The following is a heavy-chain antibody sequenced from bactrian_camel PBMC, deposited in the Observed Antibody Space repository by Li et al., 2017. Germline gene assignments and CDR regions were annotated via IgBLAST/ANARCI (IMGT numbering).Heavy chain of an antibody. J-gene: IGHJ4*01. CDR1: GYQSSSNC. V-gene: IGHV3S54*01. CDR2: FDTGSGIT. CDR3: AADVVALGSCQRDDYKY. Sequence: HVQLVESGGGSVQAGGSLRLQCTASGYQSSSNCMGWFRQALGKEREGVAAFDTGSGITYYADSVKGRFTVSRDNAKNTLYLQMNSLKPEDTAMYYCAADVVALGSCQRDDYKYWGQGTQVTVS. D-gene: IGHD1*01.